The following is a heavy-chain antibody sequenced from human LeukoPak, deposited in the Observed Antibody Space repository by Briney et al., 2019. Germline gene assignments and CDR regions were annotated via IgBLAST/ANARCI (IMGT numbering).Heavy chain of an antibody. J-gene: IGHJ3*02. D-gene: IGHD3-10*01. CDR1: GASVSSGGYY. CDR2: IYYSGST. V-gene: IGHV4-61*08. CDR3: ARTYYYGSGSPYDAFDI. Sequence: PSETLSLTCTVSGASVSSGGYYWSWIRQPPGKGLEWIGYIYYSGSTNYNPSLKSRVTISVDTSKNQFSLKVSSVTAADTAVYYCARTYYYGSGSPYDAFDIWGQGTMVTVSS.